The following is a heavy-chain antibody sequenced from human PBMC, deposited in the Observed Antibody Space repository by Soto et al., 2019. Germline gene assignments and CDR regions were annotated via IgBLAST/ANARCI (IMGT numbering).Heavy chain of an antibody. J-gene: IGHJ4*02. CDR2: ISYDGSNT. CDR1: GFTFSSYG. CDR3: AKEGGLSGSYYISSSYYFDY. V-gene: IGHV3-30*18. Sequence: PGGSLRLSCAASGFTFSSYGMHWVRQAPGKGLEWVAIISYDGSNTYYADSVKGRSTISRDNSKNTLYLQMNSLRAEDTSVYYCAKEGGLSGSYYISSSYYFDYWGQGTLVTVSS. D-gene: IGHD1-26*01.